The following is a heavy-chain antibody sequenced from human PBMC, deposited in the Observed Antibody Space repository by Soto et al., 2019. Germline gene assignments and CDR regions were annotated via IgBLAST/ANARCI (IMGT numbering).Heavy chain of an antibody. D-gene: IGHD2-15*01. V-gene: IGHV1-69*02. J-gene: IGHJ6*03. CDR2: IIPILGIA. CDR3: ARGYCSGGSCYYYYMDA. Sequence: GASVKVSCEASRGTLGSYTMWWVRQSPRQGLEWMGRIIPILGIANYAQKFQGRVTITADKSTSTAYMELSSLRSEDTAVYYCARGYCSGGSCYYYYMDAWGKGTTVTVS. CDR1: RGTLGSYT.